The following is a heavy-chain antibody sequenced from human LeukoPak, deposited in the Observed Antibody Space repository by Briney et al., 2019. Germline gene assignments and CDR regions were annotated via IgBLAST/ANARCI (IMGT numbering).Heavy chain of an antibody. CDR2: ISSSGSTI. D-gene: IGHD6-19*01. J-gene: IGHJ4*02. CDR3: ARERGSSGWYG. V-gene: IGHV3-11*01. Sequence: GGSLRLSCAASGFAFSSYAMSWTRQAPGKGLEWVSYISSSGSTIYYADSVKGRFTISRDNAKNSLYLQMNSLRAEDTAVYYCARERGSSGWYGWGQGTLVTVSS. CDR1: GFAFSSYA.